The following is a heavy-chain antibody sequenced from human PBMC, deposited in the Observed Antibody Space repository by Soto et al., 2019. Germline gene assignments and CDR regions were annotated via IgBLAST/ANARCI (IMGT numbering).Heavy chain of an antibody. J-gene: IGHJ4*02. CDR3: ARGGTYYYGSGSYFFPLGY. CDR1: GYTFTSYG. V-gene: IGHV1-18*01. CDR2: ISAYNGNT. D-gene: IGHD3-10*01. Sequence: ASVKVSCKASGYTFTSYGISWVRQAPGQGLEWMGWISAYNGNTNYAQKLQGRVTMTTDTSTSTAYMELRSLRSDDTAVYYCARGGTYYYGSGSYFFPLGYWGEGTLVTVPS.